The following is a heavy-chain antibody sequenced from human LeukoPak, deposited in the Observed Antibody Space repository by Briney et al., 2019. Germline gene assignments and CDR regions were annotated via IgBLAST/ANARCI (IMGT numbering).Heavy chain of an antibody. D-gene: IGHD3-10*01. V-gene: IGHV3-30*18. CDR1: GFTFSSYG. Sequence: PGGSLRLSCAASGFTFSSYGMHWVRQAPGKGLEWVAVVSYDGSNKYYADSVKGRFTISRDNSKNTLYLQMNSLRPEDTAVYYCAKDSYYGSGSYFYFDYWGQGNLVTVSS. CDR2: VSYDGSNK. CDR3: AKDSYYGSGSYFYFDY. J-gene: IGHJ4*02.